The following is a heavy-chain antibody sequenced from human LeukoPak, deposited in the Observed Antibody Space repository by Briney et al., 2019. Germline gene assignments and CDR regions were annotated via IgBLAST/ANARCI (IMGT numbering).Heavy chain of an antibody. CDR2: ISGSGGIV. CDR1: GFTFSDYY. J-gene: IGHJ4*02. D-gene: IGHD3-9*01. V-gene: IGHV3-11*04. CDR3: ARYDSHYVDY. Sequence: GGSLRLSCAASGFTFSDYYMSWIRQAPGKGLECISYISGSGGIVNYADSVKGRFTISRDNAKNTLYLQMNSLRAEDTAVYYCARYDSHYVDYWGQGTLVTVSS.